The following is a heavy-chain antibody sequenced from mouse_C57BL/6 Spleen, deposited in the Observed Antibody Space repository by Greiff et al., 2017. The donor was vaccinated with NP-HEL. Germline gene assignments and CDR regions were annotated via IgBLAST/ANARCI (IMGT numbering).Heavy chain of an antibody. Sequence: VQLKQSGPELVKPGASVKIPCKASGYTFTDYNMDWVKQSHGKSLEWIGDINPNNGGTIYNQKFKGKATLTVDKSSSTAYMELRSLRSEDTAVYYYAREGRGYVILFAYWGQGTLVTVSS. J-gene: IGHJ3*01. CDR3: AREGRGYVILFAY. CDR2: INPNNGGT. D-gene: IGHD2-2*01. V-gene: IGHV1-18*01. CDR1: GYTFTDYN.